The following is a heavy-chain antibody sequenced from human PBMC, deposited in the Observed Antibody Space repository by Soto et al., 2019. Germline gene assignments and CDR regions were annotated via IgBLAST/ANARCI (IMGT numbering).Heavy chain of an antibody. J-gene: IGHJ4*02. CDR2: LYHSGST. D-gene: IGHD3-22*01. Sequence: QLQLQESGPGLVKPSETLSLTCTVSGGSISSSSYYWGWIRQPPGKGLEWIGSLYHSGSTYYNPSLKSRATISVDTSKHQSSLKLSSVTAADTAVYYCVGSGYSPFDYWGQGTLVTVSS. V-gene: IGHV4-39*01. CDR3: VGSGYSPFDY. CDR1: GGSISSSSYY.